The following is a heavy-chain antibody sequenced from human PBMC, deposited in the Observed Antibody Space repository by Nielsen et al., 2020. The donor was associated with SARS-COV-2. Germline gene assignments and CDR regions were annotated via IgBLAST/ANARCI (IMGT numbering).Heavy chain of an antibody. CDR1: GGSISTGSHY. CDR3: VRIDMATISVDY. V-gene: IGHV4-61*01. Sequence: SETLSLTCSVSGGSISTGSHYWSWIRQPPWKGLEWIGYIFYRGNINYKPSLKSRVTISVDTSKNQFSLKVNSVTAADTAVYYCVRIDMATISVDYWGRGTLVTVSS. D-gene: IGHD5-24*01. CDR2: IFYRGNI. J-gene: IGHJ4*02.